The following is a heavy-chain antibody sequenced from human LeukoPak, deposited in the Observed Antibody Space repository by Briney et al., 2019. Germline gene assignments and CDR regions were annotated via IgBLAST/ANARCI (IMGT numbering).Heavy chain of an antibody. CDR3: ARGGSSWYYYYYGMDV. V-gene: IGHV4-61*01. CDR1: GGSVSSGSYY. CDR2: IYYSGST. Sequence: SETLSLTCTVSGGSVSSGSYYWSWIRQPPGKGLERIGYIYYSGSTNYNPSLKSRVTISVDTSKNQFSLKLSSVTAADTALYYCARGGSSWYYYYYGMDVWGKGTTVTVSS. J-gene: IGHJ6*04. D-gene: IGHD6-13*01.